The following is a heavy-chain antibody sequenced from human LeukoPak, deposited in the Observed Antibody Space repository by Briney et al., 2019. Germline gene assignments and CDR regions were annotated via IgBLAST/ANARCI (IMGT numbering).Heavy chain of an antibody. CDR1: GFAFSSYT. V-gene: IGHV3-53*01. D-gene: IGHD2-21*02. CDR2: IYSGGST. CDR3: ARTDETAPAEDFQH. J-gene: IGHJ1*01. Sequence: GGSLRLSCATSGFAFSSYTMSWVRQAPGKGLECVSVIYSGGSTYYADSVKGRFTISRDNSKTTLYLQMKSLRAEDTAVYYCARTDETAPAEDFQHWGQGTLVTVSS.